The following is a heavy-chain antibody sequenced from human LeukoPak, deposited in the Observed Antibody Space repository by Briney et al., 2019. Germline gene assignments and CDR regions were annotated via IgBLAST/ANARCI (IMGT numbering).Heavy chain of an antibody. V-gene: IGHV3-21*01. CDR2: ISSGSTYM. J-gene: IGHJ3*02. Sequence: GGSLRLSCAATGFTFSSYSMSWVRQAPGKGLEWVSSISSGSTYMYYADSVKGRFTISRDNAQNSMYLQMNSLRAEDTAVYYCGRVGGRSKAAKGDAFDIWGQGTMVTVSS. CDR1: GFTFSSYS. D-gene: IGHD6-6*01. CDR3: GRVGGRSKAAKGDAFDI.